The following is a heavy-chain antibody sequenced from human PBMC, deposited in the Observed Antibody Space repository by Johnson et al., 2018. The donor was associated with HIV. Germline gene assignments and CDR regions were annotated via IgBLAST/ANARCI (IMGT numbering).Heavy chain of an antibody. V-gene: IGHV3-30-3*01. CDR3: ARDRCSSTTCLDAFDI. CDR1: GFTFTSYT. Sequence: QMQLVESGGGVVQPGRSLRLSCAASGFTFTSYTIHWVRQAPGKGLEWVALISSDGTNKYYADSVKDRFTISRDNSKNTLYVEMNSLRVEDTALYYCARDRCSSTTCLDAFDIWGQGTVVTVSS. D-gene: IGHD2-2*01. J-gene: IGHJ3*02. CDR2: ISSDGTNK.